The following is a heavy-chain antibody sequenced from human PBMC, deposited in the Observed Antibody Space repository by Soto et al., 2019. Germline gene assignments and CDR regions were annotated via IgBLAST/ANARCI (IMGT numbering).Heavy chain of an antibody. CDR2: IIPIFGTA. CDR3: ARSYYGSGTQSYNYYGMDV. J-gene: IGHJ6*02. V-gene: IGHV1-69*13. CDR1: GGTFSSYA. Sequence: SVKVSCKASGGTFSSYAISWVRQAPGQGLEWMGGIIPIFGTANYAQKFQGRVTITADESTSTAYMELSGLRSEDTAVYYCARSYYGSGTQSYNYYGMDVWGQGTTVTVSS. D-gene: IGHD3-10*01.